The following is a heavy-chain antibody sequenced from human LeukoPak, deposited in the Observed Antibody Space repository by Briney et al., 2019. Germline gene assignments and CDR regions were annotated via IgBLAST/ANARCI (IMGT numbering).Heavy chain of an antibody. V-gene: IGHV3-49*04. Sequence: GGSLRLSCTASGFTFGDYAMSWVRQAPGKGLEWVGFIRSKVYGGTTEYAASVKGRFTISRDDSKSIAYLQMNSLKTEDTAVYYCTRENGDWGDYYFDYWGQGTLVTVSS. D-gene: IGHD4-17*01. J-gene: IGHJ4*02. CDR3: TRENGDWGDYYFDY. CDR2: IRSKVYGGTT. CDR1: GFTFGDYA.